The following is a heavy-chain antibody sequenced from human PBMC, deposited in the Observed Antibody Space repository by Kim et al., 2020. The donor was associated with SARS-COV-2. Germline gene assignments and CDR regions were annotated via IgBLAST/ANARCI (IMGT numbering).Heavy chain of an antibody. J-gene: IGHJ2*01. D-gene: IGHD2-2*01. CDR3: YRGHLVVVPAPIFGL. CDR1: GGSLSGYS. Sequence: SETLSLTCAVYGGSLSGYSWNWIRQPPGKGLEWIGESNLSGSTTYSPNLKSRGTMSMDTAKNQFPLTLSPMTAAATAVDSYYRGHLVVVPAPIFGLW. V-gene: IGHV4-34*01. CDR2: SNLSGST.